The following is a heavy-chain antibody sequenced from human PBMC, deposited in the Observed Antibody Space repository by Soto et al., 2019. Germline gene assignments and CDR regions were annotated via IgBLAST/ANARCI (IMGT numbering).Heavy chain of an antibody. V-gene: IGHV3-21*01. CDR1: GCTFSSYS. CDR2: ISSSSSYI. J-gene: IGHJ4*02. Sequence: GGSLRLSCAASGCTFSSYSMNLVRQAQGKGLEWVSSISSSSSYIYYADSVKGRFTISRDNAKNTVYLQMNSLRAEDTAVYYCVRDDVVVGIDYWGLGTLVTVSS. CDR3: VRDDVVVGIDY. D-gene: IGHD2-21*01.